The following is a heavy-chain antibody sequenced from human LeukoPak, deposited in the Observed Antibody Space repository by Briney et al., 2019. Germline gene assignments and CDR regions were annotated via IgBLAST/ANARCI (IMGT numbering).Heavy chain of an antibody. V-gene: IGHV3-53*01. J-gene: IGHJ3*02. D-gene: IGHD2-8*01. CDR1: GFTVSSNY. CDR2: IYSGGST. Sequence: GGSLGLSCAASGFTVSSNYMSWVRQAPGKGLEGVSVIYSGGSTYYADSVKGRFTISRDNSKNTLYLQMNSLRAEDTAVYYCVRGIMVYATYAFDIWGQGTMVTVSS. CDR3: VRGIMVYATYAFDI.